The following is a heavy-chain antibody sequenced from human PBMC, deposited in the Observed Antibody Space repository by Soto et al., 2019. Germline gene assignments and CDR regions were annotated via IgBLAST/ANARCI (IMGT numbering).Heavy chain of an antibody. Sequence: VGSLRLSCAASVFTFRDYYMSWIRHAPGKGPEWVSYIHSSASTKYYTDSVKGRFTISRDNAKNSLYLQMNSLRAEDTAVYYCARAVPSNEFDPWGQGTLVTVSS. CDR3: ARAVPSNEFDP. CDR2: IHSSASTK. V-gene: IGHV3-11*01. CDR1: VFTFRDYY. J-gene: IGHJ5*02.